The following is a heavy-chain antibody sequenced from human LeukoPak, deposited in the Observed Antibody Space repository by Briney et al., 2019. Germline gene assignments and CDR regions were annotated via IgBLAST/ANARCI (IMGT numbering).Heavy chain of an antibody. V-gene: IGHV4-39*01. CDR1: GGSITSSNYY. Sequence: SETLSLTCTVSGGSITSSNYYWGWIRQPPGKGLEWVGSIYYSGSTYYNPSLKSRVTISVDTSKNQFSLKLSSVTAADTAVHYCARGHCFGGDCYFDYWGPGTLVTVSS. CDR2: IYYSGST. J-gene: IGHJ4*02. D-gene: IGHD2-21*02. CDR3: ARGHCFGGDCYFDY.